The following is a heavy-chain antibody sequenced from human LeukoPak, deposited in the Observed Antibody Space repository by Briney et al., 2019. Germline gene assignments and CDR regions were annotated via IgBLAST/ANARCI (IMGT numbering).Heavy chain of an antibody. J-gene: IGHJ3*02. Sequence: PSETLSLTCTVSGGSISSGGYYWSWIRQPPGKGLEWIGYIYYSGSTYYNPSLKSRVTISVDTSKNQFSLKLSSVTAADTAVYYCARRVMAYCGGDCYPDAFDIWGQGTMVTVSS. CDR1: GGSISSGGYY. CDR2: IYYSGST. V-gene: IGHV4-31*03. D-gene: IGHD2-21*02. CDR3: ARRVMAYCGGDCYPDAFDI.